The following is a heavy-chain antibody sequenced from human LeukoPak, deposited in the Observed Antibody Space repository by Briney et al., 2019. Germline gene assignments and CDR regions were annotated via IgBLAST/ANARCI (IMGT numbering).Heavy chain of an antibody. D-gene: IGHD5-18*01. CDR3: ARMVRYYFDY. J-gene: IGHJ4*02. CDR2: IHSDGST. V-gene: IGHV3-53*01. CDR1: GFNASNNY. Sequence: GGFLRLSCVVSGFNASNNYMSWVRQAPGKGLEWVSIIHSDGSTYYADSVKGRFTISRDNSKNTVYLQMNSLRAEGTAVYYCARMVRYYFDYWGQGTLVAVSS.